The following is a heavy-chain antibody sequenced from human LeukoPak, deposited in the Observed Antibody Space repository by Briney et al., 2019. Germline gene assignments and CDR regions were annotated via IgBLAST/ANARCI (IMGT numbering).Heavy chain of an antibody. CDR1: GGSISSYY. D-gene: IGHD2-2*01. Sequence: SETLSLTCTVSGGSISSYYWSWIRQPPGKGLEWIGYIYYSGSTNYNPSLKSRVTISVDTSKNQFSLKLSSVTAADTAVYYCARRRSTSCYHPWGQGTLVTVSS. V-gene: IGHV4-59*01. CDR2: IYYSGST. CDR3: ARRRSTSCYHP. J-gene: IGHJ5*02.